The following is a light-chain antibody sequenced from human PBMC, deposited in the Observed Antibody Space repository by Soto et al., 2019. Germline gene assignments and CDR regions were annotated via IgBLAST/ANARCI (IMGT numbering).Light chain of an antibody. CDR2: VAS. V-gene: IGKV3-20*01. Sequence: EILLTPSPGTLSLSPGDRATLSCRASQSVSSTYLAWYQQKAGQAPTLLVYVASTRSTGTPDRFSGSGSGTYFTLTISRLETEDCAVYYCQHYGRSLTWTFGQGTKVEIK. J-gene: IGKJ1*01. CDR1: QSVSSTY. CDR3: QHYGRSLTWT.